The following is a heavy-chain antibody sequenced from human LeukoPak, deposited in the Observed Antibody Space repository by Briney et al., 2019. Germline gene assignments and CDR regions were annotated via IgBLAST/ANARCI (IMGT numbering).Heavy chain of an antibody. CDR3: ARHGTISSESYFDY. CDR2: IHNSGRT. J-gene: IGHJ4*02. V-gene: IGHV4-59*08. D-gene: IGHD1-14*01. Sequence: SETLSLTCSVSGGSISSYYWSWVRQPPGKGLEWIGYIHNSGRTNYNPSLKSRVTGFVDTSKNQVSLRLSSVTAADTAVYYCARHGTISSESYFDYWGQGALVTVSS. CDR1: GGSISSYY.